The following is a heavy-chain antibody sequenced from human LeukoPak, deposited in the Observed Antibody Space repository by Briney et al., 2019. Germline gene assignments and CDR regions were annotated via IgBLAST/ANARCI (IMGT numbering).Heavy chain of an antibody. CDR2: ISGSGGST. D-gene: IGHD3-16*01. Sequence: GGSLRLSCAASGFTFSSYAMSWVRQAPGKGLEWVSAISGSGGSTYYADSVKGRFTISRDNAKNSLYLQMNSLRAEDTAVYYCARDQLGFFDYWGQGTLVTVSS. CDR3: ARDQLGFFDY. J-gene: IGHJ4*02. V-gene: IGHV3-23*01. CDR1: GFTFSSYA.